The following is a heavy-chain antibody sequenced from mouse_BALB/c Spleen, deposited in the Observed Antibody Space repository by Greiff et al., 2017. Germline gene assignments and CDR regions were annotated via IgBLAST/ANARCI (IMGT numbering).Heavy chain of an antibody. CDR1: GFSFSSFG. Sequence: EVKLMESGGGLVQPGGSRKLSCAASGFSFSSFGMHWVRQAPEKGLEWVAYISSGSSTIYYADTVKGRFTISTDNPKNTLFLHMTSLRSEDTAMYYCARGGGAWFAYWGQGTLVTVSA. V-gene: IGHV5-17*02. J-gene: IGHJ3*01. CDR2: ISSGSSTI. CDR3: ARGGGAWFAY.